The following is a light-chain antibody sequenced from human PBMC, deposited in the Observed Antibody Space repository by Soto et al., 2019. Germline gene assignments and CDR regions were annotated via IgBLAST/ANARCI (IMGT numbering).Light chain of an antibody. Sequence: QSALTQPASVSGSPGQSIAISCTGTSSDIVGYNYVSWYQQHPGKAPKLMIYDVSARPSGVSNRFSGSKSDNTASLTISGLQAEDEADYYCSSYTSSNTVVFGGGTKLTVL. CDR2: DVS. J-gene: IGLJ2*01. V-gene: IGLV2-14*01. CDR3: SSYTSSNTVV. CDR1: SSDIVGYNY.